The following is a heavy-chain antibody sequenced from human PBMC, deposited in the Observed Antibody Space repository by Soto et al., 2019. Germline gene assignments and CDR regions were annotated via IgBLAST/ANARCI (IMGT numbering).Heavy chain of an antibody. CDR3: ARSVAVPGAHIDY. V-gene: IGHV4-59*01. D-gene: IGHD6-19*01. CDR1: GGSISGSY. J-gene: IGHJ4*02. CDR2: VYYAGST. Sequence: SETLSLTCSVSGGSISGSYWSWIRQSPGKGLEWLGYVYYAGSTNYSPSLRSRVSISVDASKNEFSLRLSSVTAADTAVYFCARSVAVPGAHIDYWGQGTQVTVSS.